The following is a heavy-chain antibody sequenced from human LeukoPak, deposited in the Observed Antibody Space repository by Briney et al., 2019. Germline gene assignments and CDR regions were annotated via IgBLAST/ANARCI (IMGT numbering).Heavy chain of an antibody. V-gene: IGHV4-61*02. CDR1: GASISGSGYY. CDR3: AREQSDDYYGSGFFDY. Sequence: SETLSLTCAVSGASISGSGYYLGWIRQPAGKGLEWIGRIYTSGSTNYNPSLKSRVTISVDTSKNQFSLKLSSVTAADTAVYYCAREQSDDYYGSGFFDYWGQGTLVTVSS. CDR2: IYTSGST. J-gene: IGHJ4*02. D-gene: IGHD3-10*01.